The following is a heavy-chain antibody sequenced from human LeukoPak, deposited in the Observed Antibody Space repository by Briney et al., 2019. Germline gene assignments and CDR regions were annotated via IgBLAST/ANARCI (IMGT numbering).Heavy chain of an antibody. V-gene: IGHV3-48*03. CDR1: GFTFSSHE. J-gene: IGHJ3*02. CDR3: ARDGGVRYYDFWSGYYSSAFDI. Sequence: GGSLRLSCAASGFTFSSHEMNWVRQAPGKGLEWVSFISGSGNTIYYADSVKGRFTISRDNAKNSLYLQMNSLRAEDTAVYYCARDGGVRYYDFWSGYYSSAFDIWGQGTMVTVSS. CDR2: ISGSGNTI. D-gene: IGHD3-3*01.